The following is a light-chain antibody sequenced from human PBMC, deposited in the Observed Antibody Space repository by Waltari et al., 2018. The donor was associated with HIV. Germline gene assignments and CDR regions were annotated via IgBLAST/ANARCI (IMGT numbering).Light chain of an antibody. V-gene: IGLV3-21*04. J-gene: IGLJ3*02. Sequence: SYVLTQPPSVSVAPGKTASITCGGNNIETKSVHWNQQKPGQAPVLVFYYDSDRPSGTPERFSGSTSGNTATLTITRVEAGDEADYFCQVWDPTTDHMVFGGGTKLTVL. CDR1: NIETKS. CDR2: YDS. CDR3: QVWDPTTDHMV.